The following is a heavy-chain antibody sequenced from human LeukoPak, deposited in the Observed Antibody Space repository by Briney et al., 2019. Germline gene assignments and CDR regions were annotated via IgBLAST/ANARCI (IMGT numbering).Heavy chain of an antibody. J-gene: IGHJ5*02. D-gene: IGHD2-15*01. V-gene: IGHV1-24*01. CDR3: ARDPDCSGGSCYYRYRFWFDP. CDR1: GYTLTELS. CDR2: VDPEDGET. Sequence: ASVKVSCKVSGYTLTELSMHWVRQAPGKGLECMGGVDPEDGETIYAQKFQGRVTMTEDTSTDTAYMELSSLRSDDTAVYYCARDPDCSGGSCYYRYRFWFDPWGQGTLVTVSS.